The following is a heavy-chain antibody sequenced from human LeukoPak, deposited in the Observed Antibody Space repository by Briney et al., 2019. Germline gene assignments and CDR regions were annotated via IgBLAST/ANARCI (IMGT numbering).Heavy chain of an antibody. CDR3: AELGITMIGGV. J-gene: IGHJ6*04. Sequence: GGSLRLPCVASGFTFNIFAIHWVRQTPGKGLEWVSYISSSGSTIYYADSVKGRFTISRDNAKNSLYLQMNSLRAEDTAVYYCAELGITMIGGVWGKGTTVTISS. CDR1: GFTFNIFA. CDR2: ISSSGSTI. V-gene: IGHV3-48*03. D-gene: IGHD3-10*02.